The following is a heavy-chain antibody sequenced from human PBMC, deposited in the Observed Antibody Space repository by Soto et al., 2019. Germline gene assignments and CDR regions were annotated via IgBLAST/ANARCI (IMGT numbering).Heavy chain of an antibody. J-gene: IGHJ6*02. V-gene: IGHV4-61*01. Sequence: SETLSLTCTVSGGSVSTGMKYWGWVRQPPGKALEFIGYMYKTGETLLNSSLKSRVTLSMETSKNQFSLTLSSVTASDTAVYFCMKAHESGDFLGMSVWGPGTTVTVSS. CDR1: GGSVSTGMKY. CDR3: MKAHESGDFLGMSV. D-gene: IGHD3-10*01. CDR2: MYKTGET.